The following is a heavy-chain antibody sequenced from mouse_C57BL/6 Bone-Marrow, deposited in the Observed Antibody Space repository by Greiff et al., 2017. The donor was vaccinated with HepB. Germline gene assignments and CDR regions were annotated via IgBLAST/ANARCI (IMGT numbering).Heavy chain of an antibody. CDR2: IRLKSDNYAT. J-gene: IGHJ2*01. D-gene: IGHD2-3*01. CDR1: GFTFSNYW. V-gene: IGHV6-3*01. Sequence: DVMLVESGGGLVQPGGSMKLSCVASGFTFSNYWMNWVRQSPEKGLEWVAQIRLKSDNYATHYAESVKGRFTISRDDSKSSVYLQMNNLRAEDTGIYYCTGGDGYYDYWGQGTTLTVSS. CDR3: TGGDGYYDY.